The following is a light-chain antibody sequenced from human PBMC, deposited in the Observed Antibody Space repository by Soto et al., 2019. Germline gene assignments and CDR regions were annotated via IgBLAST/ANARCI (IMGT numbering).Light chain of an antibody. CDR1: SSDIGAFNY. J-gene: IGLJ2*01. CDR3: SSYAATNTVL. CDR2: DVS. V-gene: IGLV2-14*03. Sequence: QSVLAQPASVSGSPGQSITISCTRTSSDIGAFNYVSWYQQHPGDAPKLLIFDVSDRPSGISVRFSASKSGNTASLTISGLQTEDEAHYFCSSYAATNTVLFGGGTKLTVL.